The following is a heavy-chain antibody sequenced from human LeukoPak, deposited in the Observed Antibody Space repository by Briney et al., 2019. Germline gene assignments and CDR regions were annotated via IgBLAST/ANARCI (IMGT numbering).Heavy chain of an antibody. CDR2: ISAYNGNT. J-gene: IGHJ3*02. V-gene: IGHV1-18*01. CDR3: ARAFLRGHSHGNDAFDI. Sequence: ASVKVSCKASGYTFTSYGISWVRQAPGQGLEWMGWISAYNGNTNYAQKVQGRVTMTTETSTSTVYMELRSLRSDDTAVYFCARAFLRGHSHGNDAFDIWGPGTMVTVSS. D-gene: IGHD5-18*01. CDR1: GYTFTSYG.